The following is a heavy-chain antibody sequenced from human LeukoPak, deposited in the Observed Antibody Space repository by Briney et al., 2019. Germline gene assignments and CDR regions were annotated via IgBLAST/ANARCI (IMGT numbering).Heavy chain of an antibody. J-gene: IGHJ6*02. CDR2: ISSSGSTI. V-gene: IGHV3-48*03. CDR1: GFTFSSYE. CDR3: ARDSHYGSGSYYNRNYYYYGMDV. Sequence: GGSLRLSCAASGFTFSSYEMNWVRQAPGKGLEWVSYISSSGSTICYADSVKGRFTISRDNAKNSLYLQMNSLRAEDTAVYYCARDSHYGSGSYYNRNYYYYGMDVWGQGTTVTVSS. D-gene: IGHD3-10*01.